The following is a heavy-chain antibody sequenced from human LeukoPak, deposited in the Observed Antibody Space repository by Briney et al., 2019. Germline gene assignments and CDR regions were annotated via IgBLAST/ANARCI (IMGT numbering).Heavy chain of an antibody. V-gene: IGHV3-30*18. CDR1: GFTFSSYG. J-gene: IGHJ6*04. Sequence: GGSLRLSCAASGFTFSSYGMHWVRQAPGKGLEWVAVISYDGSNKYYADSVKGRFTISRGNAKNSLYLQMNSLRAEDTAVYYCAELGITMIGGVWGKGTTVTIPS. CDR2: ISYDGSNK. CDR3: AELGITMIGGV. D-gene: IGHD3-10*02.